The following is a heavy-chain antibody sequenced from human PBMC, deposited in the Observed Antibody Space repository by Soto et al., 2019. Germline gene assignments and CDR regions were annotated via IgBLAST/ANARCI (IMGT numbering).Heavy chain of an antibody. D-gene: IGHD3-10*01. CDR1: GFTFSSYG. CDR2: ISYDGSNK. J-gene: IGHJ3*02. V-gene: IGHV3-30*18. CDR3: AKGLWFGELPFDAFDI. Sequence: QVQLVESGGGVVQPGRSLRLSCAASGFTFSSYGMHWVRQAPGKGLEWVAVISYDGSNKYYADSVKGRFTISRDNSKNTLYLQMNNMRAEDTAVYYCAKGLWFGELPFDAFDIWGQGTMVTVSS.